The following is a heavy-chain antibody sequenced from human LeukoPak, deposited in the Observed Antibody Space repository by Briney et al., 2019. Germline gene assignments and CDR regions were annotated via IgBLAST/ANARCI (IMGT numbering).Heavy chain of an antibody. Sequence: SETLSLTCTVSGYSISSGYYWGWIRQPPGKGLEWIGSIYHSGSTYYNPSLKSRVTISVDTSKNQFSLKLSSVTAADTAVYHCARAYGSGSYYDAFDIWGQGTMVTVSS. D-gene: IGHD3-10*01. J-gene: IGHJ3*02. V-gene: IGHV4-38-2*02. CDR3: ARAYGSGSYYDAFDI. CDR1: GYSISSGYY. CDR2: IYHSGST.